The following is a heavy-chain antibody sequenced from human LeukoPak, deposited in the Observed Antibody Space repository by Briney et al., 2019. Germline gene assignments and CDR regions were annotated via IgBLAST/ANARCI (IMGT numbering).Heavy chain of an antibody. D-gene: IGHD2-2*03. CDR3: ARVDPKAPGDYS. CDR2: INSDGSST. J-gene: IGHJ4*02. Sequence: GGSLRLSCAASGFTFSSFWMHWVRHAPGKGLVWVSRINSDGSSTKYAYSVKGRFTISRDNAKNTLYVQMNNLRAEDTAVYYCARVDPKAPGDYSWGRGTLVTVSS. V-gene: IGHV3-74*03. CDR1: GFTFSSFW.